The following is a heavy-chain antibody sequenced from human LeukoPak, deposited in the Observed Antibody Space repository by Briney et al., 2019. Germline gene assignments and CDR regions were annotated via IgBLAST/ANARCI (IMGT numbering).Heavy chain of an antibody. CDR3: ARGGWGTATDY. Sequence: GGSLRLSCAASGFTFSSYWMHWVRQAPGKGLVWVSRVNNDGSGTTHADSVKGRFTISRDNAKNTIYLQMNSLRAEDTAVYYCARGGWGTATDYWGQGTLVTVSS. V-gene: IGHV3-74*01. CDR2: VNNDGSGT. J-gene: IGHJ4*02. D-gene: IGHD1-1*01. CDR1: GFTFSSYW.